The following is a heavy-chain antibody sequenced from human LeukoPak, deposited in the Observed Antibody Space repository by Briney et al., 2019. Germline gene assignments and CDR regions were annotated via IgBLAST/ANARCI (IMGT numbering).Heavy chain of an antibody. J-gene: IGHJ3*02. CDR3: ASFGVLVEPAVQEDDAFDI. Sequence: GASVKVSCKASGYTFTGYYMHWVRQAPGQGLEWMGWINPNSGGTNYAQKFQGRVTMTRDTSISTAYMELSRLRSDDTAVYYCASFGVLVEPAVQEDDAFDIWGQGTMVTVSS. D-gene: IGHD2-2*01. CDR1: GYTFTGYY. CDR2: INPNSGGT. V-gene: IGHV1-2*02.